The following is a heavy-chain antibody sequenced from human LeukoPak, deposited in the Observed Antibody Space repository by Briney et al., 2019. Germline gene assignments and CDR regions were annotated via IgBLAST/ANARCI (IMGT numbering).Heavy chain of an antibody. J-gene: IGHJ4*02. V-gene: IGHV3-7*05. CDR1: GFTFRSYW. D-gene: IGHD1-26*01. CDR3: ARGGTYYYHYFDY. Sequence: GGSLRLSCVASGFTFRSYWMNWVPHAPGKGLECVANIKQDGSEKYYVDSVKGRFTISRDNAKSSLYLQMNSLRAEETAVYYCARGGTYYYHYFDYWGQGTLVTVSS. CDR2: IKQDGSEK.